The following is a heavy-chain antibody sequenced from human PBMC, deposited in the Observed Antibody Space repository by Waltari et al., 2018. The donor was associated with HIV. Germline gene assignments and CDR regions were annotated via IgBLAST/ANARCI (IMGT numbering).Heavy chain of an antibody. CDR2: INPTTGVT. CDR3: ARQGTSSGALEFDY. V-gene: IGHV1-2*06. Sequence: QVQLVQSGAEVKKPGASGKVSCKASGYTFTGYYLHSVRQAPGQGLEWMGRINPTTGVTNFAQKFRGRVTLTRDTSISTSYMELSRLRPDDTAFYYCARQGTSSGALEFDYWGQGTLLTVSS. CDR1: GYTFTGYY. J-gene: IGHJ4*02. D-gene: IGHD2-8*02.